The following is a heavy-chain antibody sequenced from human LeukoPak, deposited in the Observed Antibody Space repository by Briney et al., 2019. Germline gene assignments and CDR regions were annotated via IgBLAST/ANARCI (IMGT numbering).Heavy chain of an antibody. D-gene: IGHD6-19*01. V-gene: IGHV3-64*02. Sequence: GGSLRLSCAASGFTFSDYTMHWVRLAPGKRLEYVSAITANGGSKYHADSVRARFTVSRDNAKNSLYLQMNSLRAEDTAVYYCARYTTAGYSSGWYGPSFDYWGQGTLVTVSS. CDR3: ARYTTAGYSSGWYGPSFDY. J-gene: IGHJ4*02. CDR1: GFTFSDYT. CDR2: ITANGGSK.